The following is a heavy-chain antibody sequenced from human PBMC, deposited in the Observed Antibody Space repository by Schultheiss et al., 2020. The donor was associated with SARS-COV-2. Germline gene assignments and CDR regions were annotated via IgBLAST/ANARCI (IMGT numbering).Heavy chain of an antibody. Sequence: GGSLRLSCAASGFTFSSYDMHWVRQATGKGLEWVSAIGTAGDPYYPGSVKGRFTISRDNAKNSLYLQMNSLRAQDTAVYYCAKYGASDPSMVRGVMDYWGQGTLVTVSS. CDR3: AKYGASDPSMVRGVMDY. D-gene: IGHD3-10*01. CDR2: IGTAGDP. CDR1: GFTFSSYD. J-gene: IGHJ4*02. V-gene: IGHV3-13*05.